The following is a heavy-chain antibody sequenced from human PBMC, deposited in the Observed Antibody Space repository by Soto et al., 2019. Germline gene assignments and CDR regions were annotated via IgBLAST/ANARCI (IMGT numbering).Heavy chain of an antibody. CDR2: IYYSGST. Sequence: SETLSLTCTVSGGSISSYYWSWIRQPPGKGLEWIGYIYYSGSTNYNPSLKSRVTISVDTSKNQFSLKLSSVTAADTAVYYCARGGGSSSPYYYYMDVWGKGTTVTVSS. V-gene: IGHV4-59*01. CDR1: GGSISSYY. CDR3: ARGGGSSSPYYYYMDV. J-gene: IGHJ6*03. D-gene: IGHD6-6*01.